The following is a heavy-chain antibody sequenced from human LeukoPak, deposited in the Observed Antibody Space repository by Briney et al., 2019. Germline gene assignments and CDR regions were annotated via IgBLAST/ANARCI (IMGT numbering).Heavy chain of an antibody. V-gene: IGHV3-64D*09. J-gene: IGHJ3*01. D-gene: IGHD3-10*01. CDR2: ISSDGGSS. Sequence: GRSLRLSCAASGFSFHKYAVHWVRQASGKGLEYVSGISSDGGSSQYTDTAKGRFTISRDNSKHALYLQLSSLRLEDTALYYCVKTMVVVGGLIRTDAFDFWGQGTMVTVSS. CDR1: GFSFHKYA. CDR3: VKTMVVVGGLIRTDAFDF.